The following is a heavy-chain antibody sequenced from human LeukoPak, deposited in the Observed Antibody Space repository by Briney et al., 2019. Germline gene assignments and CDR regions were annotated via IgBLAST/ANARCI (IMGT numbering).Heavy chain of an antibody. D-gene: IGHD3-10*01. CDR2: IWYDGSNK. CDR1: GFTFSSYG. J-gene: IGHJ4*02. Sequence: QPGRSLRLSCAASGFTFSSYGMHWVRQAPGKGLEWVAVIWYDGSNKYYADSVKGRFTISRDNSKNTLYLQMNSLRAEDTAVYYCARAQHGDGSGSYPTPFDYWGQGTLVTVSS. V-gene: IGHV3-33*01. CDR3: ARAQHGDGSGSYPTPFDY.